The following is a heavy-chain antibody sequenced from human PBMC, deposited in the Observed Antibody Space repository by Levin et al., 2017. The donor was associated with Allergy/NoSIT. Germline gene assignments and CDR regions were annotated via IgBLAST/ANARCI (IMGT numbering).Heavy chain of an antibody. Sequence: GESLKISCAASGFTFSSYAMSWVRQAPGKGLEWVSAISGSGGSTYYADSVKGRFTISRDNSKNTLYLQMNSLRAEDTAVYYCAKGGGYWPTPSAWFDPWGQGTLVTVSS. CDR2: ISGSGGST. CDR3: AKGGGYWPTPSAWFDP. J-gene: IGHJ5*02. D-gene: IGHD2-15*01. CDR1: GFTFSSYA. V-gene: IGHV3-23*01.